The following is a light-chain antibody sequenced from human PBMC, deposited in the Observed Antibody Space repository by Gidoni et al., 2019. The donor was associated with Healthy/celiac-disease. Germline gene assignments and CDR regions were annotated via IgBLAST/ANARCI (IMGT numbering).Light chain of an antibody. J-gene: IGKJ4*01. Sequence: ELVLTQTPGTLSLSPGERANLSCSASQSVSSSYLAWYQQKPGQAPGLLIYGASSRATGIPDRFSGSGSGTDFTLTISRLEPEDFAVYYCQQYGSSPPLTFGGGTKVEIK. CDR3: QQYGSSPPLT. CDR2: GAS. CDR1: QSVSSSY. V-gene: IGKV3-20*01.